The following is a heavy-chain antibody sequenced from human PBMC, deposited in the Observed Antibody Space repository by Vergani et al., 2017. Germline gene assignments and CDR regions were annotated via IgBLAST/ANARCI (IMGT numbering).Heavy chain of an antibody. V-gene: IGHV4-61*08. CDR1: GFSLSSGGMR. D-gene: IGHD2/OR15-2a*01. Sequence: KESGPALVKPTQTLTLTCSLSGFSLSSGGMRESWFRQPPGKGLEWIGYVYYTGSTTYNPSLKSRVTISVDTSNNQFSLRMTSLTAADTAIYYCARDRDLYCRSTTSCHNWFDPWGQGSLVTVSS. CDR2: VYYTGST. J-gene: IGHJ5*02. CDR3: ARDRDLYCRSTTSCHNWFDP.